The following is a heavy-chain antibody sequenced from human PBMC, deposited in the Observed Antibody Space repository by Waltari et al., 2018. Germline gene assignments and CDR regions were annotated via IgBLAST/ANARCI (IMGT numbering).Heavy chain of an antibody. Sequence: EVQLLESGGGLVQPGGSLRLSCAASGFTFSSYAMTWVRQAPGKGLKWVSVIYSGGSTYYADSVKGRFTISRDNAKNTLYLQMNSLRAEDTAVYFCVTDGVFDFDYWGQGTLVTVSS. CDR2: IYSGGST. CDR3: VTDGVFDFDY. V-gene: IGHV3-23*03. J-gene: IGHJ4*02. CDR1: GFTFSSYA.